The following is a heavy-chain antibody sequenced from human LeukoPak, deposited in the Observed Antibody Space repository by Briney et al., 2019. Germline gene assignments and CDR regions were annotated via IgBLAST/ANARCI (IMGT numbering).Heavy chain of an antibody. CDR1: GYTFTSYD. D-gene: IGHD5-18*01. CDR2: MNPNSGNT. CDR3: ARDRGGYTYSHDY. Sequence: GASVKVSCKASGYTFTSYDVNWVRQATGQGLEWMGWMNPNSGNTGYAQKFQGRVTISRNTSITTAYMELSGLTSEDTAVYYCARDRGGYTYSHDYWGQGTLVTVSS. V-gene: IGHV1-8*03. J-gene: IGHJ4*02.